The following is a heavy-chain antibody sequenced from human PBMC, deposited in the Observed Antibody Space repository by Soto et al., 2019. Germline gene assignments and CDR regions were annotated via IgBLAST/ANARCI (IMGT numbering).Heavy chain of an antibody. J-gene: IGHJ4*02. CDR2: IGAYNGNT. Sequence: GASVKVSCKASGYTFTSYGISWGRQAPGQGLEWMGWIGAYNGNTNYAQKLQGRVTMTTDTSTSTAYMELRSLRSDDTAVYYCAREYDSSGYSNLDDWGQGTLVTVSS. D-gene: IGHD3-22*01. CDR3: AREYDSSGYSNLDD. CDR1: GYTFTSYG. V-gene: IGHV1-18*01.